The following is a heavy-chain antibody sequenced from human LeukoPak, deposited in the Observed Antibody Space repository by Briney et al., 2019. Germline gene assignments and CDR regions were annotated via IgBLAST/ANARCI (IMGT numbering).Heavy chain of an antibody. Sequence: PGGSLGLSCAASGFTFSSYWMHWVRQAPGKGLVWVSRINSDGSSTSYADSVKGRFTISRDNAKNTLYLQMNSLRAEDTAVYYCASQPNSYGGEYYFDYWGQGTLVTVSS. V-gene: IGHV3-74*01. CDR2: INSDGSST. CDR3: ASQPNSYGGEYYFDY. J-gene: IGHJ4*02. D-gene: IGHD5-18*01. CDR1: GFTFSSYW.